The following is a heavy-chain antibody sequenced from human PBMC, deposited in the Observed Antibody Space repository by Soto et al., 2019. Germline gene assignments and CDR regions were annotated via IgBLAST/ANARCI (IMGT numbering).Heavy chain of an antibody. V-gene: IGHV3-21*01. Sequence: WGSLRLSCAASGFTFSSYSMNWVRQAPGKGLEWVSSISSSSSYIYYADSVKGRFTISRDNAKNSLYLQMNSLRAEDTAVYYCARERSPDCSSTSCPSYYYYYYMDVWGKGTTVTVSS. J-gene: IGHJ6*03. CDR3: ARERSPDCSSTSCPSYYYYYYMDV. CDR1: GFTFSSYS. D-gene: IGHD2-2*01. CDR2: ISSSSSYI.